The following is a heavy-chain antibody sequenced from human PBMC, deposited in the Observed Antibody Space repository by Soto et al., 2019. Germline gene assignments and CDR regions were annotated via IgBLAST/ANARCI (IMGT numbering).Heavy chain of an antibody. CDR1: GGSFSGYY. Sequence: QVQLQQWGAGPLKPSETLSLTCAVYGGSFSGYYWSWIRQPPGKGLEWIGEINHSGSTNYNPSLKSRVTISVDTSKNQFSLKLSSVTAADTAVYYCAREPYDYIWGSYRPYYFDYWGQGTLVTVSS. CDR3: AREPYDYIWGSYRPYYFDY. V-gene: IGHV4-34*01. J-gene: IGHJ4*02. D-gene: IGHD3-16*02. CDR2: INHSGST.